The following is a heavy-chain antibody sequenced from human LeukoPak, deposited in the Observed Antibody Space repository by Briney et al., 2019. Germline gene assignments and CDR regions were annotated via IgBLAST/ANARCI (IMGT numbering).Heavy chain of an antibody. CDR3: ANDGTSGNYYGSDY. J-gene: IGHJ4*02. V-gene: IGHV3-30*18. Sequence: GRSLRLSCAASGFTFSSYGMHWVRQAPGKGLEWVAVISYDGSNKYYADSVKGRFTISRDNSKNTLYLQMTSLRAEDTAVYYCANDGTSGNYYGSDYWGQGTLVTVSS. D-gene: IGHD3-10*01. CDR2: ISYDGSNK. CDR1: GFTFSSYG.